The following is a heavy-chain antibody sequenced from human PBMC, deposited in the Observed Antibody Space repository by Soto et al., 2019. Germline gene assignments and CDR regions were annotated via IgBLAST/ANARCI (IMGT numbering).Heavy chain of an antibody. CDR1: GYTFTNYD. CDR3: ARGPTWAGNVDY. J-gene: IGHJ4*02. D-gene: IGHD1-1*01. V-gene: IGHV1-8*01. Sequence: QVQLVQSGAEVKKPGASVKVSCKASGYTFTNYDINWVRQATGQVLEWMGWMNPNSGNTGYAQKFQGRVTMTRNTSISTAYMALSSLRSEDTAVYYCARGPTWAGNVDYWGQGTLVTVSS. CDR2: MNPNSGNT.